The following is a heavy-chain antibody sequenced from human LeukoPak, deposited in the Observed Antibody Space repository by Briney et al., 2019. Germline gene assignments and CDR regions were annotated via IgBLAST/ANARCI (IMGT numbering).Heavy chain of an antibody. V-gene: IGHV3-23*01. Sequence: GGSLRLSCAASGFTFSSYAMTWVRQAPGKGLEWVSAIGSRGGGTYYADSVKGRFTISRDNSKNTLYLQMNSLRAEDTAVYYCAKGYNYGYDFWGQGTLVAVSS. CDR3: AKGYNYGYDF. D-gene: IGHD5-18*01. CDR1: GFTFSSYA. J-gene: IGHJ4*02. CDR2: IGSRGGGT.